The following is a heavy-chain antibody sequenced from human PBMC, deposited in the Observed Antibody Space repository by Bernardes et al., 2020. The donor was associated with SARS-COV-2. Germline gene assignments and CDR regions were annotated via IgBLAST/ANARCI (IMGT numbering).Heavy chain of an antibody. CDR3: ARVFLRGVNPWFDT. CDR2: MSHTGST. CDR1: NDSIPNYY. J-gene: IGHJ5*02. D-gene: IGHD3-10*01. Sequence: LSLTCTVSNDSIPNYYWSWIRQPPGKGLEWIAYMSHTGSTHYNPSLKSRVTTSVETSKNQFSLKLSSVTAADTAVYYCARVFLRGVNPWFDTWGQGILVTVSS. V-gene: IGHV4-59*01.